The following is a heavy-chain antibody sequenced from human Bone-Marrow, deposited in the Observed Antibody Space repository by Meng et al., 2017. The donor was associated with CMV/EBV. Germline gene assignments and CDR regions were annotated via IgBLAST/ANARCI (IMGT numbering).Heavy chain of an antibody. CDR3: AREAAAGRKGPYSDMDV. CDR2: INPNSGGT. J-gene: IGHJ6*02. CDR1: GYTFTDYY. Sequence: ASVKVSCKDSGYTFTDYYIHWVRQAPGQGLEWMGWINPNSGGTNYAQKFQGRVTMTRDTSISTAYMELSRLRSDDTAMYYCAREAAAGRKGPYSDMDVWGQGTTVTVSS. D-gene: IGHD6-13*01. V-gene: IGHV1-2*02.